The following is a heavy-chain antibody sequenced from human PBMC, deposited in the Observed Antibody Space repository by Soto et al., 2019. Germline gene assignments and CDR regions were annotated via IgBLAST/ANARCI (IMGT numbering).Heavy chain of an antibody. D-gene: IGHD3-22*01. V-gene: IGHV4-34*01. CDR1: GGSFSGYY. CDR3: ARGRYYYDSSGYYYVGYYFDY. CDR2: INHSGST. J-gene: IGHJ4*02. Sequence: SETLSLTCAVYGGSFSGYYWSWIRQPPGEGLEWIGEINHSGSTNYNPSLKSRVTISVDTSKNQFSLKLSSVTAADTAVYYCARGRYYYDSSGYYYVGYYFDYWGQGTLVTVSS.